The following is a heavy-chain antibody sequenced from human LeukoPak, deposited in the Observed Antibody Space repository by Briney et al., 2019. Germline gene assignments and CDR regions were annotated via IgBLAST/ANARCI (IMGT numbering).Heavy chain of an antibody. CDR3: ARLRLYYYGSGSRGNWFDP. D-gene: IGHD3-10*01. CDR1: GGSFSGYY. CDR2: IYYSGST. Sequence: SETLSLTCAVYGGSFSGYYWSWIRQPPGKGLEWIGSIYYSGSTYYNPSLKSRVTISVDTSKNQFSLKLSSVTAADTGVYYCARLRLYYYGSGSRGNWFDPWGQGTLVTVSP. J-gene: IGHJ5*02. V-gene: IGHV4-34*01.